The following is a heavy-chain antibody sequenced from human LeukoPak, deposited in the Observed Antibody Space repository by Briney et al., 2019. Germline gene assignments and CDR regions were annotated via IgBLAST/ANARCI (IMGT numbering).Heavy chain of an antibody. V-gene: IGHV4-34*01. J-gene: IGHJ4*02. Sequence: PSETLSLTCAVYGGSFSGYYWSWIRQPPGKGLEWIGEINHSGSTNYNPSLKSRVTISVDTSKNQFSLKLSSVTAADTAVYYCARGRYSRTFDYWGQGTLVTVSS. CDR2: INHSGST. CDR3: ARGRYSRTFDY. D-gene: IGHD5-12*01. CDR1: GGSFSGYY.